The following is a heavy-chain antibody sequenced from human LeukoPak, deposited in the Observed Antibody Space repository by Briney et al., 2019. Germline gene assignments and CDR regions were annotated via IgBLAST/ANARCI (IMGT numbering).Heavy chain of an antibody. CDR3: ARSPSMITFGGVPNLFDY. D-gene: IGHD3-16*01. Sequence: SVKVSRKASGATFSSYTISWVRQAPGQGLEWMGGIITFFGTAKYAQKFQGRVTITADKSTSTAYMELSSLRSKDTAVYYCARSPSMITFGGVPNLFDYWGQGTLVTVSS. V-gene: IGHV1-69*06. CDR1: GATFSSYT. J-gene: IGHJ4*02. CDR2: IITFFGTA.